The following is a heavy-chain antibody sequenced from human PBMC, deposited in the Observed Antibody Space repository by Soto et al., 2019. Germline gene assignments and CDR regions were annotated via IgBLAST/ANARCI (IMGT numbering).Heavy chain of an antibody. J-gene: IGHJ4*02. Sequence: GESLKISCKGSGYNFAGYWIAWVRRMPGKGLELMGIIYPSDSDTRYRPSFQGQVTISADKSISSAYLQWSSLRASDTAMYYCARGGVSTRTFDYWGQGTPVTVSS. CDR2: IYPSDSDT. V-gene: IGHV5-51*01. CDR3: ARGGVSTRTFDY. D-gene: IGHD3-3*01. CDR1: GYNFAGYW.